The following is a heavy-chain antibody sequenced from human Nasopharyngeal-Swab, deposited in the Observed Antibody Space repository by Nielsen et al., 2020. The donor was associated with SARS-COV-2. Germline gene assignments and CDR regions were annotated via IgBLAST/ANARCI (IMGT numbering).Heavy chain of an antibody. D-gene: IGHD2-2*01. CDR1: GGSFSGYY. V-gene: IGHV4-34*01. Sequence: SETRSLTCAVNGGSFSGYYWSWIRQPPGKGLEWIGEINHSGSTNYNPSLKSRVTISVDTSKNQFSLKLSSVTAADTAVYYCARTDIVVVPAATTPRKDGMDVWGQGTTVTVSS. J-gene: IGHJ6*02. CDR3: ARTDIVVVPAATTPRKDGMDV. CDR2: INHSGST.